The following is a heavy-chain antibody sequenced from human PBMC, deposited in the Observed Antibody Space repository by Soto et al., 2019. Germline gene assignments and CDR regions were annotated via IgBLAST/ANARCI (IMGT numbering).Heavy chain of an antibody. J-gene: IGHJ6*02. CDR1: GGSISSGGYY. V-gene: IGHV4-31*03. CDR2: IYYSGST. CDR3: ARDLYYYDSSGYWAPYYYYYGMDV. D-gene: IGHD3-22*01. Sequence: PSETLSLTCTVSGGSISSGGYYWSWIRQHPGKGLEWIGYIYYSGSTYYNPSLKGRVTISVDTSKNQFSLKLSSVTAADTAVYYCARDLYYYDSSGYWAPYYYYYGMDVWGQGTTVTVSS.